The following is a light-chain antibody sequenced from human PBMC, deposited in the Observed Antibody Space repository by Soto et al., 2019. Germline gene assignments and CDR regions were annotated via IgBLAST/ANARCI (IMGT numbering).Light chain of an antibody. CDR3: HRYNSATLT. CDR2: AAS. V-gene: IGKV1-27*01. J-gene: IGKJ4*01. Sequence: DIEMTQSPSSLSASLGDTVTITCRASQGIGNFLAWYQQKQGDVPKLXIYAASTVQSGGPSRFSGSGAGTDFTLTISSLQPEDVATYFCHRYNSATLTFGGGTKVDIK. CDR1: QGIGNF.